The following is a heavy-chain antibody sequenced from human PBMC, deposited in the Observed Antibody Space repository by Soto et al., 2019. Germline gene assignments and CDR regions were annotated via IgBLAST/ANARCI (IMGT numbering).Heavy chain of an antibody. CDR1: GFTFSSYA. Sequence: GGSLSLSCAASGFTFSSYAMHWVRQAPGKGLEWVAVISYDGSNKYYADSVKGRFTISRDNSKNTLYLQMNSLRAEDTAVYYCARDLYSSSALLWFGELLHPLWFDPWGQGTLVTVSS. V-gene: IGHV3-30-3*01. J-gene: IGHJ5*02. CDR2: ISYDGSNK. D-gene: IGHD3-10*01. CDR3: ARDLYSSSALLWFGELLHPLWFDP.